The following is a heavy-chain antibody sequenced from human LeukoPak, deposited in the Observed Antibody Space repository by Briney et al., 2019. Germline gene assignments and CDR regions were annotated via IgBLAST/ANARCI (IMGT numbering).Heavy chain of an antibody. Sequence: PGGSLRLSCAASGFTFSSSAMSSVRQAPGEGLEWVSAICGSGGSTYYADAVKGRFTISRDNSKNTLYLQMNSLRAEDTAVYYCAKDRYYDSSGYSPLDYWGQGTLVTVSS. D-gene: IGHD3-22*01. CDR3: AKDRYYDSSGYSPLDY. J-gene: IGHJ4*02. CDR2: ICGSGGST. V-gene: IGHV3-23*01. CDR1: GFTFSSSA.